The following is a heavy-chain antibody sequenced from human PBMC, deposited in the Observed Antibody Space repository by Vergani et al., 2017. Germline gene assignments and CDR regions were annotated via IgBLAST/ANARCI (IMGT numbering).Heavy chain of an antibody. CDR2: SYYSGST. CDR3: VREQQLAYYFDY. V-gene: IGHV4-59*01. Sequence: VQLQESGPGLVKPSETLSLTCTVSGGSISSYYWSWIRQPPGKGLEWIGYSYYSGSTHSNPSLKSRVTISVDTSKNQFSLKLSSVTAADTAVYYCVREQQLAYYFDYWGQGTLVTVSS. D-gene: IGHD6-13*01. J-gene: IGHJ4*02. CDR1: GGSISSYY.